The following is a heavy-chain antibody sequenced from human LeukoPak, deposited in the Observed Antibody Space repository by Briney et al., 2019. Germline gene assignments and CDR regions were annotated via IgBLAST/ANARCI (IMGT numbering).Heavy chain of an antibody. CDR1: GFTFSNNW. Sequence: GGSLRLSCAASGFTFSNNWMSWVRQAPGKGLEWVANIKEDGSENYYVDSVKGRFTISRDNARNSLYLQMNSLRAEDTAVYYCASGQQLGYWGQGTLVTVSS. J-gene: IGHJ4*02. D-gene: IGHD6-13*01. V-gene: IGHV3-7*01. CDR3: ASGQQLGY. CDR2: IKEDGSEN.